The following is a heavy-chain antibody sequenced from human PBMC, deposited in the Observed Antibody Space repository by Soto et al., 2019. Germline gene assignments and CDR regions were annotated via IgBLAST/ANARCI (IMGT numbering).Heavy chain of an antibody. Sequence: EVQLVESGGGLVQPGGSLRLSCAASGFTFSDHYMDWVRQAPGKGLEWLGRTRNKPNSYTTEYAASVKGRFTISIDDSKNSLYLQMNSLKTEDTAXYYCXLVVVATGFDYWGQGTLVTVSS. CDR1: GFTFSDHY. CDR3: XLVVVATGFDY. J-gene: IGHJ4*02. D-gene: IGHD2-15*01. V-gene: IGHV3-72*01. CDR2: TRNKPNSYTT.